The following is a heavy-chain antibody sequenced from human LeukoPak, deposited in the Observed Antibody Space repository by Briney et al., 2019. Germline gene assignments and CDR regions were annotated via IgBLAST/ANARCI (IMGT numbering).Heavy chain of an antibody. J-gene: IGHJ4*02. D-gene: IGHD3-10*01. CDR1: GYTFTNNG. CDR3: ARDDGSGSYRFDY. Sequence: ASVKVSCKASGYTFTNNGFSWVRQAPGRGLEWMGWISVYNGKTNYAQNLQGRVTMTTDTSTRTAYMELRSLRSDDTAVYYCARDDGSGSYRFDYWGQGTLVTVSS. CDR2: ISVYNGKT. V-gene: IGHV1-18*04.